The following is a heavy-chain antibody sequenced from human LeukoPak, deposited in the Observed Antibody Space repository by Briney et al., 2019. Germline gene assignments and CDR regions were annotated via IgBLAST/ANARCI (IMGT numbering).Heavy chain of an antibody. J-gene: IGHJ4*02. CDR2: IYTSGST. CDR1: GGSISSGSYY. V-gene: IGHV4-61*02. Sequence: SETLSLTCTVSGGSISSGSYYWSWIRQPAGKGLEWIGRIYTSGSTNYNPSLKSRVTISVDTSKNQFSLKLSSVTAADTAVYYCARDSTWGGEEGFDYWGQGTLVTVSS. D-gene: IGHD7-27*01. CDR3: ARDSTWGGEEGFDY.